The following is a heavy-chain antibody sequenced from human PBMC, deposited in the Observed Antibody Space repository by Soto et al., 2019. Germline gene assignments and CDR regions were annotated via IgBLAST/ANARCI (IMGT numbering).Heavy chain of an antibody. Sequence: PSETLCLTCTVSGGSMTSSNWWNWVRQSPGKGLEWIGEAHHSGRTNYNPSLKSRVTISVDTSKNQFSLKLSSVTAADTAVYYCARDLDYYDSSGFGYWGQGTLVTVSS. J-gene: IGHJ4*02. V-gene: IGHV4-4*02. CDR3: ARDLDYYDSSGFGY. CDR1: GGSMTSSNW. CDR2: AHHSGRT. D-gene: IGHD3-22*01.